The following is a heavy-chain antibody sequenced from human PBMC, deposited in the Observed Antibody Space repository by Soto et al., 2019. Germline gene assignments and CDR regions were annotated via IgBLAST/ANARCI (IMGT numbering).Heavy chain of an antibody. CDR2: IGTAGDT. V-gene: IGHV3-13*01. J-gene: IGHJ6*02. CDR3: ARGRTTLYYYYYGMDV. Sequence: EVQLVESGGGLVQPGGSLRLSCAASGFTFSSYDMHWVRQATGKGLEWVSAIGTAGDTYYPGSVKGRFTISRENAKNSLYLQMSSLRAGDTAVYYCARGRTTLYYYYYGMDVWGQGTTVTVSS. D-gene: IGHD1-7*01. CDR1: GFTFSSYD.